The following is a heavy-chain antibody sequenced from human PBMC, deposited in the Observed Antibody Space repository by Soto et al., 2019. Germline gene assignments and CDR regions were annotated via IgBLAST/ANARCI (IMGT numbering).Heavy chain of an antibody. Sequence: SVKVSCKASGGTFSSYTISWVRQAPGQGLEWMGRIIPILGIANYAQKFQGRVTITADKSTRTAYMELSSLRSEDTALYYCAKGRSYYYYYGVDVWGQGTTVTVSS. CDR2: IIPILGIA. V-gene: IGHV1-69*02. CDR3: AKGRSYYYYYGVDV. J-gene: IGHJ6*02. CDR1: GGTFSSYT.